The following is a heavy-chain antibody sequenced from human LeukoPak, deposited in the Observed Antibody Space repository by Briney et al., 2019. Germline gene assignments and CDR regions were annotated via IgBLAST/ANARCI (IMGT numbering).Heavy chain of an antibody. D-gene: IGHD2-2*01. V-gene: IGHV3-23*01. Sequence: GGSLRLSCAASGFTFSNYGMSWVRQAPGKGLEWVSGIGPSGSSTYYADSVKGRFTISRDNSKNTMYVQMNSLRAEDTAVYYCAKDRSYASFEDWGQGTLVTVSS. CDR2: IGPSGSST. J-gene: IGHJ4*02. CDR3: AKDRSYASFED. CDR1: GFTFSNYG.